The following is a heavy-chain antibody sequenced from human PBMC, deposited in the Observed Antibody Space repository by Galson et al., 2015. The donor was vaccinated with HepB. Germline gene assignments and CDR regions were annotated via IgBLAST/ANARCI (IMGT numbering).Heavy chain of an antibody. J-gene: IGHJ4*02. D-gene: IGHD2-2*01. CDR1: GFTFSSYA. CDR2: TSYDGSNK. CDR3: ATSGLSGPVPAAVDY. V-gene: IGHV3-30-3*01. Sequence: SLRLSCAASGFTFSSYAMHWVRRAPGKGLEWVAVTSYDGSNKYYADTVKGRFTISRDNSVNTLYLQLNSLRGEDTAVYHCATSGLSGPVPAAVDYWGQGTLVTVSS.